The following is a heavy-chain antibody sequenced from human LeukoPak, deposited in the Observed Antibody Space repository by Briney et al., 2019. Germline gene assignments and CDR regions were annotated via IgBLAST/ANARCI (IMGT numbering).Heavy chain of an antibody. J-gene: IGHJ6*03. V-gene: IGHV4-34*01. CDR3: ARNLGYCSGGSCSGRRYYYYYMDV. D-gene: IGHD2-15*01. CDR2: INHSGST. CDR1: GGSFSGYY. Sequence: SETLSLTRAVYGGSFSGYYWSWIRQPPGKGLEWIGEINHSGSTNYNPSLKSRVTISVDTSKNQFSLKLSSVTAADTAVYYCARNLGYCSGGSCSGRRYYYYYMDVWGKGTTVTVSS.